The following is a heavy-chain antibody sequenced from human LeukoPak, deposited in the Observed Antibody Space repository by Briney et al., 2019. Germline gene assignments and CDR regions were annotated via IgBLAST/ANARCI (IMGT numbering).Heavy chain of an antibody. CDR1: GFTFSSYA. V-gene: IGHV3-23*01. Sequence: GGSLRLSCAASGFTFSSYAMSWVRQAPGKGLEWVSAISGSGGSTYYADSVKGRFTISRDNSKNTLYLQMNSLRAEDTAVYYCAKDRGAHRSWPYWYFDLWGRGTLVTVSS. CDR3: AKDRGAHRSWPYWYFDL. CDR2: ISGSGGST. J-gene: IGHJ2*01. D-gene: IGHD6-13*01.